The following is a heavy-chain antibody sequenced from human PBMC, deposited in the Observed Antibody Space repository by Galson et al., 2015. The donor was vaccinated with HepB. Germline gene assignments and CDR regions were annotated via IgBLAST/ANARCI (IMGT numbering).Heavy chain of an antibody. CDR2: IYPGDSDT. D-gene: IGHD4-11*01. J-gene: IGHJ4*02. CDR3: ARVQEGVTRVTATFDY. Sequence: QSGAEVKKPGESLKISCKGSGYSFTSYWIGWVRQMPGKGLEWMGIIYPGDSDTRYSPSFQGQVTISADKSISTAYLQWSSLKASDTAMYYCARVQEGVTRVTATFDYWGQGTLVTVSS. CDR1: GYSFTSYW. V-gene: IGHV5-51*01.